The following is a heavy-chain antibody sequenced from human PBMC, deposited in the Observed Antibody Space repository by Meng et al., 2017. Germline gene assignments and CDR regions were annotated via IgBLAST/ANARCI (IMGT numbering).Heavy chain of an antibody. CDR2: INTYNGKT. CDR1: GYTLSSDG. J-gene: IGHJ4*02. V-gene: IGHV1-18*01. CDR3: ATRGNPYLNC. Sequence: QGPLLQSGGEVKKPGASVKVSCEASGYTLSSDGFSWVRQAPGQGLEWLGWINTYNGKTDYAQKFQGRITMTTDTFTSTAYMELRNLRSDDTAVYYCATRGNPYLNCWGQGTLVTVSS.